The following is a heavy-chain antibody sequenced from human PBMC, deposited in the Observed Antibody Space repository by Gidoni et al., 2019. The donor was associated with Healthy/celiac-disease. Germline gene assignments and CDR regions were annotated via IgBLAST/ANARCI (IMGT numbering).Heavy chain of an antibody. Sequence: EVQLVESGGGLVQPGGSLRLSCAASGFTFSDHYMDWVRQAPGKGLEWVGRTRNKANSYTTEYAASVKGRFTISRDDSKNSLYLQMNSLKTEDTAVYYCAILYGITGTPIDYWGHGTLVTVSS. CDR2: TRNKANSYTT. V-gene: IGHV3-72*01. D-gene: IGHD1-20*01. J-gene: IGHJ4*01. CDR3: AILYGITGTPIDY. CDR1: GFTFSDHY.